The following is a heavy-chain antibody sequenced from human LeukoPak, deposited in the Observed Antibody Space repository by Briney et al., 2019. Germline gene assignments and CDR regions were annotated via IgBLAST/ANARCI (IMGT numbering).Heavy chain of an antibody. Sequence: GGSLRLSCAASGFTFSSYSMNWVRQAPGKGLEWVSYISSSSGTIYYADSVKGRFTISRDNAKNSLYLQMYSLRAEDTAVFYCGRNRGYTYGPLDYWGQGTLVTVSS. CDR3: GRNRGYTYGPLDY. J-gene: IGHJ4*02. CDR2: ISSSSGTI. D-gene: IGHD5-18*01. CDR1: GFTFSSYS. V-gene: IGHV3-48*01.